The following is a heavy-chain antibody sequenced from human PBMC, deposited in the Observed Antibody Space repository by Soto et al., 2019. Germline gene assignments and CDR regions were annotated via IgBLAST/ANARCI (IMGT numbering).Heavy chain of an antibody. D-gene: IGHD2-2*01. Sequence: GESLKISCKTFGYSFTSYWIALLRQIPGKGLECIGIIYPDDSDTRYRPSFQGQVTISVDKSISTAYLQWGSLKASDTAIYYCARSGKEFTRSLSFDPWGNGTLVTVS. CDR2: IYPDDSDT. CDR1: GYSFTSYW. J-gene: IGHJ5*02. CDR3: ARSGKEFTRSLSFDP. V-gene: IGHV5-51*01.